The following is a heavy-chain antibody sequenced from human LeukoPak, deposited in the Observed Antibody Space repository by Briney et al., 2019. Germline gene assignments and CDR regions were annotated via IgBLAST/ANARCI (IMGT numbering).Heavy chain of an antibody. J-gene: IGHJ4*02. D-gene: IGHD5-12*01. CDR1: GESFRGYY. V-gene: IGHV4-59*01. CDR2: IYYSGST. Sequence: PSETPSLTCAVYGESFRGYYWSWIRQPPGKGLEWIGYIYYSGSTNYNPSLKSRVTISVDTSKNQFSLKLSSVTAADTAVYYCARVGGGYATFDYWGQGTLVTVSS. CDR3: ARVGGGYATFDY.